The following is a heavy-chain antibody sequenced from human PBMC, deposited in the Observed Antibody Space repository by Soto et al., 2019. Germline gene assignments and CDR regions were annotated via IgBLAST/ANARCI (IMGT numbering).Heavy chain of an antibody. CDR3: AKDSWAIFGVPAGEYYAMDV. J-gene: IGHJ6*02. Sequence: PGGSLRLSCVASGFTFENYAMSWVRQAPGKGLEWVSAISGSGGTTYCSDSVKGRFTISRDNSKNTVYLQMNDLRVEDAAEYFCAKDSWAIFGVPAGEYYAMDVWGQGTTVTVSS. V-gene: IGHV3-23*01. D-gene: IGHD3-3*01. CDR2: ISGSGGTT. CDR1: GFTFENYA.